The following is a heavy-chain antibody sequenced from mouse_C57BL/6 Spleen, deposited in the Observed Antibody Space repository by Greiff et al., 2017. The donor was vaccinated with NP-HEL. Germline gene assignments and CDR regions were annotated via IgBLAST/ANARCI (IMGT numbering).Heavy chain of an antibody. J-gene: IGHJ2*01. V-gene: IGHV1-64*01. Sequence: VQLQQPGAELVKPGASVKLSCKASGYTFTSYWMHWVKQRPGQGLEWIGMIHPNGGSTNYNEKFKSKATLTVDKSSSTAYMQLSSLTSEDSAVYYCARWPGSSVDYWGQGTTLTVSS. D-gene: IGHD1-1*01. CDR3: ARWPGSSVDY. CDR1: GYTFTSYW. CDR2: IHPNGGST.